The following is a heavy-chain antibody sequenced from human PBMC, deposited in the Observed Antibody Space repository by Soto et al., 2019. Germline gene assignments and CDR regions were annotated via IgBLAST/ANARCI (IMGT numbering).Heavy chain of an antibody. Sequence: QVQLVQSGAEVKKPGASVKVSCKASGYTFTSYGISWVRQAPGQGLEWMGWISAYNGNTNYAQKLQGRVTMTTDTSTSTAYMELRSLRSDDTAVSYCDRVKSSPPYYYYYGMDVWGQGTTVTVSS. V-gene: IGHV1-18*01. D-gene: IGHD2-2*01. CDR1: GYTFTSYG. J-gene: IGHJ6*02. CDR2: ISAYNGNT. CDR3: DRVKSSPPYYYYYGMDV.